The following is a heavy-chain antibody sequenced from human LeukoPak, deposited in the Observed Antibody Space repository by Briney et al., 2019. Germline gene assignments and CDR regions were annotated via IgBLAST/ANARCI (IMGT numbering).Heavy chain of an antibody. J-gene: IGHJ4*02. CDR3: ARDLGYSSGWYDY. Sequence: SETLSLTCAVYGGSFSGYYWSWIRQPPGKGLEWIGYLLYGASTNYHPSLKSRVTISVDTSKNQFSLKLSSVTAADTAVYYCARDLGYSSGWYDYWGQGTLVTVSS. CDR2: LLYGAST. V-gene: IGHV4-59*01. D-gene: IGHD6-19*01. CDR1: GGSFSGYY.